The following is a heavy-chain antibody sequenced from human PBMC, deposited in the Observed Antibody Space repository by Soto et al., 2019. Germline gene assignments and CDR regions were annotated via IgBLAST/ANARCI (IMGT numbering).Heavy chain of an antibody. CDR3: ARGGLGLERRDFDY. D-gene: IGHD1-1*01. CDR2: IIPILGIA. Sequence: GASVKVSCKASGGTFSSYTISWVRQAPGQGVEWMGRIIPILGIANYAQKFQGRVTITADKSTSTAYMELSSLRSEDTAVYYCARGGLGLERRDFDYWGQGTLVTVSS. V-gene: IGHV1-69*02. CDR1: GGTFSSYT. J-gene: IGHJ4*02.